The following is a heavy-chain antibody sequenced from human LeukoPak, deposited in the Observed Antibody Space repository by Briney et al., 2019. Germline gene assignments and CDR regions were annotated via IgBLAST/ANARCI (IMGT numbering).Heavy chain of an antibody. CDR1: GGSISSGSYY. D-gene: IGHD3-22*01. Sequence: KASETLSLTCTVSGGSISSGSYYWTWIRQPAGKELEWIGRVYTSGSTNYNPSLKSRVTISLDTSKNQFSLKLSSVTAADTAVYYCARGSLPSTNLRSMIVVVTAFDPWGQGTLVTVSS. CDR2: VYTSGST. J-gene: IGHJ5*02. CDR3: ARGSLPSTNLRSMIVVVTAFDP. V-gene: IGHV4-61*02.